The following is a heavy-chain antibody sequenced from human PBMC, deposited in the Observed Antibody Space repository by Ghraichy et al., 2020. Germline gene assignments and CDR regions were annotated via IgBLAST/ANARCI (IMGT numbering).Heavy chain of an antibody. V-gene: IGHV3-43*02. CDR3: AKEGYSYGYNAFDI. CDR2: ISGDGGST. Sequence: GGSLRLSCAASGFTFDDYAMHWVRQAPGKGLEWVSLISGDGGSTYYADSVKGRFTISRDNSKNSLYLQMNSLRTEDTALYYCAKEGYSYGYNAFDIWGQGTMVTVSS. J-gene: IGHJ3*02. D-gene: IGHD5-18*01. CDR1: GFTFDDYA.